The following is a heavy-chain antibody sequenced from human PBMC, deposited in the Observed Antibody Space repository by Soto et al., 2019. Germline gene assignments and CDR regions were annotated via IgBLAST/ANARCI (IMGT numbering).Heavy chain of an antibody. CDR1: GFTFSDYY. D-gene: IGHD2-2*01. J-gene: IGHJ4*02. V-gene: IGHV3-11*06. Sequence: QVQLVESGGGLVKPGGSLRLSCAASGFTFSDYYMSWIRQAPGKGREWVSYISSSSSYTNYADSVKGRFTISRDNAKNSLYLQMNSLRAEDTAVYYCARAGVTGYAPGDYWGQGTLVTVSS. CDR3: ARAGVTGYAPGDY. CDR2: ISSSSSYT.